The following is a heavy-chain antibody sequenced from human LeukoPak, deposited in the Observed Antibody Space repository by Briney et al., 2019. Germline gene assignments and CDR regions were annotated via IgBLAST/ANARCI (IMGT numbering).Heavy chain of an antibody. CDR3: AKPDQGNFDY. V-gene: IGHV3-30*02. D-gene: IGHD2-2*01. CDR1: GFTVSSNY. CDR2: IRYDGSNK. Sequence: GGSLRLSCAASGFTVSSNYMSWVRQAPGKGLEWVAFIRYDGSNKYYADSVKGRFTISRDNSKNTLYLQMNSLRAEDTAVYYCAKPDQGNFDYWGQGTLVTVSS. J-gene: IGHJ4*02.